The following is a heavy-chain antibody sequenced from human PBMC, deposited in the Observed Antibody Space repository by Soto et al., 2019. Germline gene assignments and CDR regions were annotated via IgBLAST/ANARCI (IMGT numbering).Heavy chain of an antibody. Sequence: EVQLLDSGGGLVQPGGSLRLSCAASGFTFSNYAMTWVRHGPGKGLEWVSGISGRGCRSYYADSGKGRFTIARDNSKSTLYLQINSLRAEDTAVYYCAKAYFVWSSEQPYYFDYWGQGTLVTVSS. V-gene: IGHV3-23*01. D-gene: IGHD3-16*01. CDR1: GFTFSNYA. CDR2: ISGRGCRS. CDR3: AKAYFVWSSEQPYYFDY. J-gene: IGHJ4*02.